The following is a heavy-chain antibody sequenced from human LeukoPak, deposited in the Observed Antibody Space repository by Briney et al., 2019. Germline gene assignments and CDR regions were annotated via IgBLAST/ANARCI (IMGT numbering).Heavy chain of an antibody. D-gene: IGHD5-24*01. Sequence: PWGSLRLSCAVSGFTFGDYAMYWVRQAQGQGLERVSAIDWYCGRIDYADSVNGRFAISRDNAKNSPWLQMNSLRAEDTAVYYCVQCRGPYYYYYGMDVWGQGTTVTVSS. CDR2: IDWYCGRI. CDR3: VQCRGPYYYYYGMDV. V-gene: IGHV3-9*01. CDR1: GFTFGDYA. J-gene: IGHJ6*02.